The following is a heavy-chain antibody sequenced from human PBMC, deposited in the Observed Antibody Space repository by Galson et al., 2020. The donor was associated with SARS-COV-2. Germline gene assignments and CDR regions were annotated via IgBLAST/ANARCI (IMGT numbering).Heavy chain of an antibody. Sequence: GESLKISCKGSGYFFTSNWIGWVRQAPGKGLEWMGIIYPGDSDTRYSPSFQGQVTISADKSINTAYLQWSSLKASDTAMYYCAMSPQLLPATDWGQGTLVTVSS. CDR2: IYPGDSDT. D-gene: IGHD2-2*01. CDR1: GYFFTSNW. J-gene: IGHJ4*02. V-gene: IGHV5-51*01. CDR3: AMSPQLLPATD.